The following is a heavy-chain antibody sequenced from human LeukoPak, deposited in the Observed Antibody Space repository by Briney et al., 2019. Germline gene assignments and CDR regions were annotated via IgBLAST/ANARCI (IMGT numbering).Heavy chain of an antibody. D-gene: IGHD7-27*01. CDR2: ISGSGGGT. CDR3: ARELGIWKLSFDY. Sequence: QAGGSLRLSCAASGFTFGSYAMTWARQAAGKGLEWVSAISGSGGGTYYADSVQGRFTISRDDSKNTLYLQMNSLRADDTALYYCARELGIWKLSFDYWGQGTLVTVSS. CDR1: GFTFGSYA. J-gene: IGHJ4*02. V-gene: IGHV3-23*01.